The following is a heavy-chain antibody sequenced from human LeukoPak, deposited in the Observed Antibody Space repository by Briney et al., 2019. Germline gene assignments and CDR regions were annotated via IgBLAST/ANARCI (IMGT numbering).Heavy chain of an antibody. J-gene: IGHJ4*02. CDR3: ATLHQELPLDY. V-gene: IGHV3-30-3*01. CDR1: GFTFSSYA. CDR2: ISYDGSNK. D-gene: IGHD1-26*01. Sequence: GGSLRLSCAASGFTFSSYAMHWVRQAPGKGLEWVAVISYDGSNKYYADSVKGRFTISRDNSKNTPYLQMNSLRAEDTAVYYCATLHQELPLDYWGQGTLVAVSS.